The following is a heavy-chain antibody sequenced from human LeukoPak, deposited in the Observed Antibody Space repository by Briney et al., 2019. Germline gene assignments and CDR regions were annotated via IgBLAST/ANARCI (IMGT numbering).Heavy chain of an antibody. CDR2: ISGSGGST. Sequence: GGSLRLSCAASGFTFSSYAMSWVRQAPGKGLESVSAISGSGGSTYYADSVKGRFTISRDNSKNTLYLQMISLRAEDTAVYYCAKATGLILYSGPFYYFDYWGQGTLVTVSS. CDR3: AKATGLILYSGPFYYFDY. V-gene: IGHV3-23*01. J-gene: IGHJ4*02. CDR1: GFTFSSYA. D-gene: IGHD5-12*01.